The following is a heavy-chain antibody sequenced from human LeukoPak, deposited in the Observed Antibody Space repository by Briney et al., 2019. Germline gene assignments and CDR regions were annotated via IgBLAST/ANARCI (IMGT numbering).Heavy chain of an antibody. D-gene: IGHD4-17*01. CDR1: GFTFSSYW. Sequence: TGGSLRLSCAASGFTFSSYWMSWVRQAPGKGLEWVANIKQDGSEKYYVDSVKGRFTISRDNAKNSLYLQMNSLRAEDTAVYYCARDVSDYGDRWFDPWGQGTLVTVSS. CDR3: ARDVSDYGDRWFDP. V-gene: IGHV3-7*01. CDR2: IKQDGSEK. J-gene: IGHJ5*02.